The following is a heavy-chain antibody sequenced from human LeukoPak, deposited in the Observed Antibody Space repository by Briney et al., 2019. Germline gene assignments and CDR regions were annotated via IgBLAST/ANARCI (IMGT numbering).Heavy chain of an antibody. CDR1: GFTFSSYG. J-gene: IGHJ4*02. CDR3: AKATGYLL. Sequence: GGTLRLSCAASGFTFSSYGMSWVRQAPGKGLEWVSAISGSGGSTYYADSVKGRFTISRDNSENTLFLRMNSLRAEDTAVYYCAKATGYLLWGQGTLVIVSS. CDR2: ISGSGGST. V-gene: IGHV3-23*01. D-gene: IGHD1-14*01.